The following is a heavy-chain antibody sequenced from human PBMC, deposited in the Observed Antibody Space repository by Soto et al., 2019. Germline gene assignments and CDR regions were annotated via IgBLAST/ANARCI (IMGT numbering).Heavy chain of an antibody. J-gene: IGHJ4*02. CDR1: GGSISSGGYY. V-gene: IGHV4-31*03. CDR3: ARYHVRGAPC. D-gene: IGHD3-10*02. CDR2: IYYSGST. Sequence: SETLSLTCTVSGGSISSGGYYWSWIRQHPGKGLEWIGYIYYSGSTYYNPSLKSRVTISVDTSKNQFSLKLSSVTAADMAVYYCARYHVRGAPCWGQGTLVTVSS.